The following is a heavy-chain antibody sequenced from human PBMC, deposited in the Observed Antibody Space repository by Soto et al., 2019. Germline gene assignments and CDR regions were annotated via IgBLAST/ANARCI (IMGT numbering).Heavy chain of an antibody. D-gene: IGHD1-26*01. J-gene: IGHJ4*02. CDR3: ATESTAGAPGDYFDS. CDR1: GFTFSSYD. CDR2: IGIYANT. Sequence: EVELLESGGDLVQPGGSLRLSCAASGFTFSSYDINWVRQAPGKGLEWVSAIGIYANTYYAGSVNGRFTISRDDSRNTVYLQLNSLRLDDTAVYSCATESTAGAPGDYFDSWGQGTLVTVSS. V-gene: IGHV3-23*01.